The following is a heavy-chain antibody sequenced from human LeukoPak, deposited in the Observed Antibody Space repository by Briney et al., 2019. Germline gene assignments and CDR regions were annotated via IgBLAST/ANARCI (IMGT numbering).Heavy chain of an antibody. V-gene: IGHV3-30-3*02. CDR1: GFTFSSYA. CDR2: ISYDGSNK. CDR3: AKHDIIFDY. Sequence: GRSLRLSCAASGFTFSSYAMHWVRQAPGKGLEWVAVISYDGSNKYYADSVKGRFTISRDNSKNTLYLQMNSLRAEDTAVYYCAKHDIIFDYWGRGTLVTVSS. J-gene: IGHJ4*02. D-gene: IGHD3-9*01.